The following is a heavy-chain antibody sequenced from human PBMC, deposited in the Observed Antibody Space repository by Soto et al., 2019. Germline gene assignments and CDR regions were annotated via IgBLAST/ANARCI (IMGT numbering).Heavy chain of an antibody. J-gene: IGHJ4*02. D-gene: IGHD6-19*01. CDR3: VRGQWLPRGEY. CDR2: INHSGGT. V-gene: IGHV4-34*01. Sequence: SETLSLTCTVYGGSFSGYFWTWIRQPPGRGLEWIGEINHSGGTNYNPSLKSRVTISADTSENQLSLRLTSVTAADTAVYYCVRGQWLPRGEYWGQGTLVTVSS. CDR1: GGSFSGYF.